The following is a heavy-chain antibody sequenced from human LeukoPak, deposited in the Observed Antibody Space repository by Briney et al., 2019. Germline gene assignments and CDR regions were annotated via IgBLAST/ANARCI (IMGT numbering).Heavy chain of an antibody. V-gene: IGHV3-30*18. Sequence: GGSLRLSCAASGFTFSSYGMHWVRQAPGKGLEWVAVISYDGSNKYYADSVKDRFTISRDNSKNTLYLQMNSLRAEDTAVYYCAKEGHGSSLDYWGQGTLVTVSS. CDR2: ISYDGSNK. CDR3: AKEGHGSSLDY. D-gene: IGHD6-13*01. J-gene: IGHJ4*02. CDR1: GFTFSSYG.